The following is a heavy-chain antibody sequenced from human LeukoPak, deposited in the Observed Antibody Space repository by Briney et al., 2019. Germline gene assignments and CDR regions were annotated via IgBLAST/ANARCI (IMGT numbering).Heavy chain of an antibody. J-gene: IGHJ4*02. Sequence: PGGSLRLSCSASGFTFSDYAMFWVRQAPGKGLEYVSAISSNGGNTYYADSVKGRFTISRDNSKNTLYLQMSSLRAEDTAVYYCARAAAAGAPSGYWGQGTLVTVSS. CDR3: ARAAAAGAPSGY. CDR1: GFTFSDYA. CDR2: ISSNGGNT. V-gene: IGHV3-64D*06. D-gene: IGHD6-13*01.